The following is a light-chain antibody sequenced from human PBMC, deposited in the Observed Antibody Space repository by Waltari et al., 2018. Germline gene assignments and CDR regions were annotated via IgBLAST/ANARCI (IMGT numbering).Light chain of an antibody. CDR1: QLGSNT. V-gene: IGLV3-21*02. CDR2: DDS. J-gene: IGLJ1*01. CDR3: QVWDSSSDHLYV. Sequence: SYVLTQPPSVSVAPGQTARITCWGDQLGSNTVHWYQQKQVQAPVLVVYDDSHRPSGIPERFSGSNSGITATLTIIRVEAGDEADYYCQVWDSSSDHLYVFGTGTKVTVL.